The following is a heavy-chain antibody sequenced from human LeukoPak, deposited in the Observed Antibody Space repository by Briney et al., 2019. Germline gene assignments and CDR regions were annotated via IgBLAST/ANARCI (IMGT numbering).Heavy chain of an antibody. CDR2: INPNSGVT. D-gene: IGHD3-10*01. CDR3: ARDFMVRGVTTPDY. J-gene: IGHJ4*02. Sequence: ASLKVSCKASGYMFTGNHIHWVRQAPGQGLEWMGWINPNSGVTNYAQKFQGRVTMTRDTSINTAYMELSRLRYDDTAVYYCARDFMVRGVTTPDYWGQGTLVTVSS. V-gene: IGHV1-2*02. CDR1: GYMFTGNH.